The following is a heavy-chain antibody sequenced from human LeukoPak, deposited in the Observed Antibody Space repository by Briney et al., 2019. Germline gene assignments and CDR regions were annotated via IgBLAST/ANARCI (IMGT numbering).Heavy chain of an antibody. CDR1: GGSISSYY. D-gene: IGHD6-19*01. J-gene: IGHJ6*02. V-gene: IGHV4-59*01. Sequence: SETLSLTCTVSGGSISSYYWSWIRQPPGKGLEWIGYIYYSGSTNYNPSLKSRVTISVDTSKNQFSLKLSSVTAADTAVYYCARGPHPYSSGWYAFYYGMDVWGQGTRSPSP. CDR2: IYYSGST. CDR3: ARGPHPYSSGWYAFYYGMDV.